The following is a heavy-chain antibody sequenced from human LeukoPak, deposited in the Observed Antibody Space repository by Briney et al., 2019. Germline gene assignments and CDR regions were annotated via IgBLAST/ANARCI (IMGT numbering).Heavy chain of an antibody. CDR2: ISPSSTYI. CDR3: VRHRSASDY. D-gene: IGHD3-10*01. Sequence: GGSLRLSCAASGFTFSSYAMSWVRQAPGKGLGWVSSISPSSTYIYYADSLKGRITISRDNAKNSLYLQMNSLRAEDTAVYYCVRHRSASDYWGQGALVTVSS. CDR1: GFTFSSYA. V-gene: IGHV3-21*01. J-gene: IGHJ4*02.